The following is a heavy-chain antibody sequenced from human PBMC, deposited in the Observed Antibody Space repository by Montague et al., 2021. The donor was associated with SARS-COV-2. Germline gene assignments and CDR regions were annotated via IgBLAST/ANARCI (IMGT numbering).Heavy chain of an antibody. D-gene: IGHD6-19*01. J-gene: IGHJ5*02. Sequence: SETLSLTCTVSSGSIRSSNYYWGWIRQPPGKGLEWIGSIYYTGRTFYNPSLRGRLVISIDTSNNQFSLRLSSVTAADTAVYYCARRNGGLAVGGIWFDHWGQGRLVTVSS. V-gene: IGHV4-39*01. CDR3: ARRNGGLAVGGIWFDH. CDR1: SGSIRSSNYY. CDR2: IYYTGRT.